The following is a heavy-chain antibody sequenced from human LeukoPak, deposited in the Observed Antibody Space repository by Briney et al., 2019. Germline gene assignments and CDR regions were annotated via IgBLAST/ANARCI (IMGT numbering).Heavy chain of an antibody. CDR2: ISAYNGDT. CDR1: GYRFIAYD. Sequence: ASVKVSCKASGYRFIAYDIGWVRQAPGQGLEWMGWISAYNGDTNYAQKFQGRVTTTTDTSTSTVSMELRSLRSDDTAVYYCARRDRGYGWDYWGQGTLVTVSS. D-gene: IGHD2-15*01. V-gene: IGHV1-18*01. CDR3: ARRDRGYGWDY. J-gene: IGHJ4*02.